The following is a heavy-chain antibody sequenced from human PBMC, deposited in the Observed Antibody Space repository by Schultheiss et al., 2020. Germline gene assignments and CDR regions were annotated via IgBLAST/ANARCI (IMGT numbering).Heavy chain of an antibody. D-gene: IGHD3-16*01. CDR2: ISGSGGST. J-gene: IGHJ6*02. Sequence: GGSLRLSCAASGFTFSSYWMHWVRQAPGKGLEWVSAISGSGGSTYYADSVKGRFTISRDNSKNTLYLQMNSLRAEDTAVYYCARERSGGLLHYYYYGMDVWGQGTT. CDR3: ARERSGGLLHYYYYGMDV. V-gene: IGHV3-23*01. CDR1: GFTFSSYW.